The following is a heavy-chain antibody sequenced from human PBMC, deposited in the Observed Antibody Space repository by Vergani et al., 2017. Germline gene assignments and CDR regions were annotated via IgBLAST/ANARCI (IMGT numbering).Heavy chain of an antibody. CDR2: IIPIFGTA. J-gene: IGHJ6*02. CDR1: GGTFSSYA. Sequence: QVQLVQSGAEVKKPGSSVKVSCKASGGTFSSYAISWVRQAPGQGLEWMGGIIPIFGTANYAQKFQGRVTITADESTSTAYMELSSLRSEDTAVYYCASVVVVTVTTYYYYGMDVWGQGTTVTVSS. V-gene: IGHV1-69*01. D-gene: IGHD2-21*02. CDR3: ASVVVVTVTTYYYYGMDV.